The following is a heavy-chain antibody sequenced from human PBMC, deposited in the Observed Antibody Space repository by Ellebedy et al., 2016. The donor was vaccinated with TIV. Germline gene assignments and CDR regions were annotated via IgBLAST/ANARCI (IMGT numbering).Heavy chain of an antibody. D-gene: IGHD3-3*01. J-gene: IGHJ4*02. CDR3: ARGVLSGFGQHFDY. Sequence: SETLSLTXSVSGASVNSGTYSWNWIRQPPGKGLEWIGYMYNSGRSNYNPSLKSRVTISVDSSKDQFSLNLQSVTAVDTALYYCARGVLSGFGQHFDYWGQGTLVTVS. CDR2: MYNSGRS. CDR1: GASVNSGTYS. V-gene: IGHV4-61*01.